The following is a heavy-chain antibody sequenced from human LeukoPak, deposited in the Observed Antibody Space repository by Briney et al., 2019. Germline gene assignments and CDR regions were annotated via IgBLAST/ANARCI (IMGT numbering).Heavy chain of an antibody. CDR2: INHSGST. D-gene: IGHD3-10*01. V-gene: IGHV4-34*01. Sequence: SETLSLTCAVYGGSFSGYYWSWIRQPPGKGLEWIGEINHSGSTNYNPSLKSRVTISVDTSKNQFSLKLSSVTAAGTAVYYCARVPYYGSGSAYYYYGMDVWGKGTTVTVSS. CDR3: ARVPYYGSGSAYYYYGMDV. CDR1: GGSFSGYY. J-gene: IGHJ6*04.